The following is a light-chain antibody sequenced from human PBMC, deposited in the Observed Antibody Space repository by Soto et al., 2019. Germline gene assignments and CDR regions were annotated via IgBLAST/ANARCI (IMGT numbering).Light chain of an antibody. Sequence: QSVLTQPPSVSAAPGQKVTISCSGSSSNIGSNYVSWYQQLPGRAPKLVIYDNSKRPSGIPDRFSGSKSGSSATLGVTGLQTGDEADYYCGTWDSDLSAYVFGTGTKVTVL. CDR3: GTWDSDLSAYV. CDR2: DNS. J-gene: IGLJ1*01. CDR1: SSNIGSNY. V-gene: IGLV1-51*01.